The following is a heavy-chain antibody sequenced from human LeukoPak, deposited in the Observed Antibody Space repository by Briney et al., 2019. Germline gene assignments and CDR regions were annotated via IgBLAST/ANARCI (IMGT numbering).Heavy chain of an antibody. CDR3: TRSLARGRYYYYYYMDV. D-gene: IGHD1-26*01. CDR1: GFNISGSD. V-gene: IGHV3-73*01. J-gene: IGHJ6*03. Sequence: GGSLRLSCAASGFNISGSDIHWVRQAPGKGLEWVGRIRSEANSYATAYAASVKGKFTISREDSKNTAHLQMNSLNTEDTAIYYCTRSLARGRYYYYYYMDVWGKGTTVTVSS. CDR2: IRSEANSYAT.